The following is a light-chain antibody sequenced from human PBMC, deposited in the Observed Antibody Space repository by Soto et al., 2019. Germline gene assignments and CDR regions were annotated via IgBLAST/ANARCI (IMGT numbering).Light chain of an antibody. Sequence: QSALTQPASVSGSPGHSITISCTGTSSDVGGYNYVSWYQQHPGKAPKLMIYDVTNRPSGISNRFSGSKSGNTASLTISGLQAEDEADYYCSSYTSTSTYVFGTGTRSP. CDR3: SSYTSTSTYV. V-gene: IGLV2-14*01. CDR1: SSDVGGYNY. J-gene: IGLJ1*01. CDR2: DVT.